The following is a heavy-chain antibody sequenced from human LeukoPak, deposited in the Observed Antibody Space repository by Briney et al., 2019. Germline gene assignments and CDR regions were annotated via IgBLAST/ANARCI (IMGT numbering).Heavy chain of an antibody. D-gene: IGHD6-19*01. J-gene: IGHJ4*02. CDR2: IKEDGSEI. CDR3: ARDKGSGWYLVGYFDY. CDR1: GFMFSNYW. Sequence: GGSLRLSCAASGFMFSNYWMTWVRQAPGKGLEWVANIKEDGSEIYYVDSVKGRFTISRDNARNSLYLQMNSLRAEDTAVYYCARDKGSGWYLVGYFDYWGQGTLVTVSS. V-gene: IGHV3-7*01.